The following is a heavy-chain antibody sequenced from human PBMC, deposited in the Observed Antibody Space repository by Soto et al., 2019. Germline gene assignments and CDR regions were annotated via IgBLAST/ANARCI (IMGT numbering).Heavy chain of an antibody. J-gene: IGHJ6*03. V-gene: IGHV4-34*01. D-gene: IGHD1-26*01. CDR3: ASAKVGATTGHYYYYMDV. Sequence: SETLSLTCAVYGGSFSGYYWSWIRQPPGKGLEWIGEINHSGSTNYNPTLKSRVTISVDPSKNQFSLKLSSVTAADTAVYYCASAKVGATTGHYYYYMDVWGKGTTVTVSS. CDR2: INHSGST. CDR1: GGSFSGYY.